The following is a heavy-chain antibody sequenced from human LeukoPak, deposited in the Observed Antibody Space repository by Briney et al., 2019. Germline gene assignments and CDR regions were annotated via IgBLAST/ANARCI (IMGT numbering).Heavy chain of an antibody. CDR2: INPSGGST. Sequence: GASVKVSCKASGYTFTSYYMHWVRHAPGQGLEWMGLINPSGGSTSYAQKFQGRVTMTRDTSTSTVYMELSSLRSEDTAVYYCARADYDILTGYYNSWFDPWGQGTLVTVSS. CDR1: GYTFTSYY. D-gene: IGHD3-9*01. J-gene: IGHJ5*02. CDR3: ARADYDILTGYYNSWFDP. V-gene: IGHV1-46*03.